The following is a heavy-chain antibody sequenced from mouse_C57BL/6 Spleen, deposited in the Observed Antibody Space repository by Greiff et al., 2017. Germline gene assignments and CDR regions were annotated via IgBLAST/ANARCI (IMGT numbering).Heavy chain of an antibody. CDR2: IDPNSGGT. D-gene: IGHD2-4*01. V-gene: IGHV1-72*01. Sequence: QVQLQQPGAELVKPGASVKLSCTASGYTFTSYWMPWVQQRPGRGLEWIGRIDPNSGGTKYNEKFKSKATLTVDKPSSTDYMQLSSLTSEDSAGYNCAREGLEAMDYWGQGTSVTVSS. J-gene: IGHJ4*01. CDR3: AREGLEAMDY. CDR1: GYTFTSYW.